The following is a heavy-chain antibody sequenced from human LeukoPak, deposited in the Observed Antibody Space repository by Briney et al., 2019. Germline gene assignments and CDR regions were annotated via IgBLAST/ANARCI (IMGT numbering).Heavy chain of an antibody. CDR2: IKPSNGDT. Sequence: ASVRLSCEASGYNFSGHYMHWVRQAAGQGLEWMGWIKPSNGDTNYAPNFQGRVTMTRHTSITTAYLELSSLTAADTAVYYCASPPLSSAMYYAHWGQGTLVTVSS. CDR1: GYNFSGHY. CDR3: ASPPLSSAMYYAH. J-gene: IGHJ4*02. V-gene: IGHV1-2*02. D-gene: IGHD2-2*01.